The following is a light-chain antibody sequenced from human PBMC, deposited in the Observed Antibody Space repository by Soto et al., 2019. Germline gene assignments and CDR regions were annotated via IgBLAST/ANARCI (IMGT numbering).Light chain of an antibody. V-gene: IGKV4-1*01. CDR2: WTS. J-gene: IGKJ4*01. CDR3: QQYKTTPT. Sequence: DIGMMQSPDSLAVSLGERATINCKSSQSILYSSNNKNCLAWYQQKPGQPPKLLIYWTSARESGVPDRFSGSGSGTDFTLTISNLQAEDVVVYYCQQYKTTPTFGGGTKVEIK. CDR1: QSILYSSNNKNC.